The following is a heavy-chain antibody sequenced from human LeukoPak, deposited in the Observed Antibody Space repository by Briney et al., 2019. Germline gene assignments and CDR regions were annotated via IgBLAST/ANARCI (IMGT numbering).Heavy chain of an antibody. CDR2: IYPGDSDT. CDR1: GYSFTSYW. Sequence: GESLKISCKGSGYSFTSYWIGWVRQMPGKGLEWMGIIYPGDSDTRYSPSFQGQVTISADKSISTAYLQWSSLKASDPAMYYCASRGVGYSYGYGFDYWGQGTLVTVSS. D-gene: IGHD5-18*01. CDR3: ASRGVGYSYGYGFDY. V-gene: IGHV5-51*01. J-gene: IGHJ4*02.